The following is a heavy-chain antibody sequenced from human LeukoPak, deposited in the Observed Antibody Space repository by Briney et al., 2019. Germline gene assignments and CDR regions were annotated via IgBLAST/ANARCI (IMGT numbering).Heavy chain of an antibody. CDR2: IYYSGST. CDR1: GGSISSYY. V-gene: IGHV4-59*01. Sequence: SETLSLTCTVSGGSISSYYWSWIRQPPGKGLEWIGYIYYSGSTNYNPSLKSRATISVDTSKNQFSLKLSSVTAADTAVYYCARDMGYCSGGSCYGPYYYYGMDVWGQGTTVTVSS. J-gene: IGHJ6*02. CDR3: ARDMGYCSGGSCYGPYYYYGMDV. D-gene: IGHD2-15*01.